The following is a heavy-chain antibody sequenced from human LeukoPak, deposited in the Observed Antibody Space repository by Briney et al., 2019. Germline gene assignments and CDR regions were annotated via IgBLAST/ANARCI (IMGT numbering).Heavy chain of an antibody. J-gene: IGHJ4*02. V-gene: IGHV4-31*03. CDR3: ARKRDDGDYHIDY. CDR1: GGSISSADYY. D-gene: IGHD4-17*01. Sequence: KASETLSLTCTVSGGSISSADYYWSWFRQFPGTGLLEWLGYICYSGTTYYNPSLKSRLTISVDTSNNQFSLRMRSVTAADTAMYFCARKRDDGDYHIDYWGQGIPVTVSS. CDR2: ICYSGTT.